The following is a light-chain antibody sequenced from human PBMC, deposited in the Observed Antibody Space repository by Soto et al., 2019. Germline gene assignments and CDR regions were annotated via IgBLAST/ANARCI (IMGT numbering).Light chain of an antibody. Sequence: QSALTQPASVSGSPGQSITISCTGISSDVGSYNLVSWYQHHPGKGPKLMIYDGSNRPSGVSNRFSGSKSGSTASLTISGLQAEDEADYYCCSFAGGATVVFGGGTKVTV. J-gene: IGLJ2*01. CDR3: CSFAGGATVV. V-gene: IGLV2-23*01. CDR2: DGS. CDR1: SSDVGSYNL.